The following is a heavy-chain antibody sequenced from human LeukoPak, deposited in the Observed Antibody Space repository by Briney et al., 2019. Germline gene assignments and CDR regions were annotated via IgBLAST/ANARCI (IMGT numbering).Heavy chain of an antibody. CDR1: GGSFSGYY. CDR3: ARFYDSSANDY. J-gene: IGHJ4*02. V-gene: IGHV4-34*01. CDR2: INHSGST. D-gene: IGHD3-22*01. Sequence: SETLSLICAVYGGSFSGYYWSWIRQHPGKGLEWIGEINHSGSTNYNPSLKSRLTISVDTSKNQFSLKLSSVTAADTAVYYCARFYDSSANDYWGQGTLVTVSS.